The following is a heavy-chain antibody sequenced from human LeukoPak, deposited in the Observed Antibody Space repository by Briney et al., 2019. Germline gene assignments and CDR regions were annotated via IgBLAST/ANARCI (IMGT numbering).Heavy chain of an antibody. CDR3: ARKGNAFDF. J-gene: IGHJ3*01. V-gene: IGHV3-23*01. CDR2: ISGSGRST. CDR1: GFTFSSYA. D-gene: IGHD3-10*01. Sequence: GGSLRLSCATSGFTFSSYAMRWVRQAPGKGLEWVSSISGSGRSTNSADSVKARFTISRDNTKNSLYLQMDSLRAEDTAVYYCARKGNAFDFWGQGTMVTVSS.